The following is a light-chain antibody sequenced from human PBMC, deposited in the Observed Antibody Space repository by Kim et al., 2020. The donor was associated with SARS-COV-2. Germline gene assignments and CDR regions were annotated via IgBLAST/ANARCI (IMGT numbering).Light chain of an antibody. CDR1: QNISSY. CDR2: AAS. CDR3: QQSYSTPRT. V-gene: IGKV1-39*01. Sequence: ASVGDRVTITCRANQNISSYLNWYQQKPGKAPKLLIYAASSLQSGVPSRFSGSGSGTDFTLTISSLQPEDFATYYCQQSYSTPRTFGQGTKVDIK. J-gene: IGKJ1*01.